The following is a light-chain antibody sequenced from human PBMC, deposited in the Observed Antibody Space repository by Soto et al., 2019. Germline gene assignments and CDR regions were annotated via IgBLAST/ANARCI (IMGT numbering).Light chain of an antibody. CDR1: SSDVGSYNL. V-gene: IGLV2-23*01. CDR3: CSYAGSSTVV. Sequence: QSALTQPASVSGSPGQSITISCTGTSSDVGSYNLVSWYQQHPGKAPKLMIYEGSKRPSGVSNRFSGSKSGNTASLTISGLKAEDGADYYCCSYAGSSTVVFGGGTKLTV. J-gene: IGLJ2*01. CDR2: EGS.